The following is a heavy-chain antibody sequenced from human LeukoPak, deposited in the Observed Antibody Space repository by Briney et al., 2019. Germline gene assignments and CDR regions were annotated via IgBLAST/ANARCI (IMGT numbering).Heavy chain of an antibody. CDR2: IKADGSEK. V-gene: IGHV3-7*01. J-gene: IGHJ4*02. CDR1: GFTFSSYW. Sequence: PGGSLRLSCAASGFTFSSYWMSWVRQVPGKGLEWVANIKADGSEKYYVDSVKGRFTISRDNAKNSLYLQMNSLRAEDTAVYYCASCSGGSCQSDYWGQGTLVTVSS. D-gene: IGHD2-15*01. CDR3: ASCSGGSCQSDY.